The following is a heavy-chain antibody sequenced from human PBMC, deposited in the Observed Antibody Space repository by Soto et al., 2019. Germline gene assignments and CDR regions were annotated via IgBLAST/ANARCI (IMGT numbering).Heavy chain of an antibody. J-gene: IGHJ6*02. D-gene: IGHD3-3*01. V-gene: IGHV3-30-3*01. CDR1: GFTFSSYA. CDR2: ISYDGSNK. Sequence: PGGSLRLSCAASGFTFSSYAMHWVRQAPGKGLEWVAVISYDGSNKYYADSVKGRFTISRDNSKNTLYLQMNSLRAEDTAVYYCARTAFVGVVISYYGMDVWGQGTTVTVSS. CDR3: ARTAFVGVVISYYGMDV.